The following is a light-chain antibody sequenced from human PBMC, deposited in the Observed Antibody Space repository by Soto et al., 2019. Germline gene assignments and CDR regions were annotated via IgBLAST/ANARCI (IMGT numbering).Light chain of an antibody. CDR2: KVS. J-gene: IGLJ3*02. CDR3: CSYADYGTWV. V-gene: IGLV2-8*01. Sequence: QSALTQPPSASGFPGQSVTISCTGTSSDVGGFNFVSWYQQHPGKPPKLMIYKVSKRPSGVPDRFSASKSGNTASLTVSGLQAEDEADYYCCSYADYGTWVFGGGTKVTVL. CDR1: SSDVGGFNF.